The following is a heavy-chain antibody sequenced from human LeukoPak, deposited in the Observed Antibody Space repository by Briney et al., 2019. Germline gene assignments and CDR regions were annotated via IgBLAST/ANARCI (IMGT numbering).Heavy chain of an antibody. CDR1: RFTFSNSA. Sequence: GGSLRLSCAASRFTFSNSAMIWVRQAPGTGLEWISSISGSGGSAYYADSVKGRFAVSRDNSKNTLYLQMNSLRAEDTAVYYCAGEVRGVPYFLDYWGQGTLVTVSS. J-gene: IGHJ4*02. CDR2: ISGSGGSA. V-gene: IGHV3-23*01. D-gene: IGHD3-10*01. CDR3: AGEVRGVPYFLDY.